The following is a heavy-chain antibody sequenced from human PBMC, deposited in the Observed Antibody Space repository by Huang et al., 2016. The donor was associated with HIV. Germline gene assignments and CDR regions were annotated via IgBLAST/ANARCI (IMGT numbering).Heavy chain of an antibody. Sequence: QVQLQQWGAGLLKPSETLSLSCAVYDESFSGYYWNWIRQPPGKWLEWIGEINHRGSTNYNPSLKSRVTISIDTSKTQFALRLSSVTAADTAVYYCARVGYSSGWSYDYWGQGTLVTVSS. J-gene: IGHJ4*02. CDR3: ARVGYSSGWSYDY. CDR1: DESFSGYY. CDR2: INHRGST. V-gene: IGHV4-34*01. D-gene: IGHD6-19*01.